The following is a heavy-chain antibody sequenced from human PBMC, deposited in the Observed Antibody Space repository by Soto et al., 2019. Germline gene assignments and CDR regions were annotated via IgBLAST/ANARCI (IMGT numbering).Heavy chain of an antibody. D-gene: IGHD3-16*01. CDR1: GFTFSSYS. CDR3: AIDGASRVHYYYYGMAV. V-gene: IGHV3-48*02. Sequence: GGSLRLSCAASGFTFSSYSMNWVRQAPGKGLEWVSYISSSSSTIYYADSVKGRFTISRDNAKNSLYLQMNSLRDEDTAVYYCAIDGASRVHYYYYGMAVWGQGTTVTVSS. CDR2: ISSSSSTI. J-gene: IGHJ6*02.